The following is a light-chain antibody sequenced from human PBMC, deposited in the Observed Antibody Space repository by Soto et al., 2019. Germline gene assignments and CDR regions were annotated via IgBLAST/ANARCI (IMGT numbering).Light chain of an antibody. CDR2: DVS. Sequence: QSALTQPAFVSGSPGQSITISCTGTRSDVGGYNFVSWYQQHPGKAPKLMIYDVSNRPSGVSNRFSGSKSGNTASLTISGLQAEDEADYYCSSYRSSSTGVFGTGTKLTVL. V-gene: IGLV2-14*01. CDR3: SSYRSSSTGV. J-gene: IGLJ1*01. CDR1: RSDVGGYNF.